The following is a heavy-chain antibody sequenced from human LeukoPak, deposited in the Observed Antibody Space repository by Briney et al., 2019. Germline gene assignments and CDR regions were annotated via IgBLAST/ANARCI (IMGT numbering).Heavy chain of an antibody. CDR3: ARQIVQLERRGPMVIDYYFDY. CDR1: GGSISSGSYY. CDR2: IYTSGST. J-gene: IGHJ4*02. V-gene: IGHV4-61*02. Sequence: SETLSLTCTVSGGSISSGSYYWSWIRQPAGKGLEWIGRIYTSGSTNYNPSLKSRVTISVDTSKNQFSLKLSSVTAADTAVYYCARQIVQLERRGPMVIDYYFDYWGQGTLVTVSS. D-gene: IGHD1-1*01.